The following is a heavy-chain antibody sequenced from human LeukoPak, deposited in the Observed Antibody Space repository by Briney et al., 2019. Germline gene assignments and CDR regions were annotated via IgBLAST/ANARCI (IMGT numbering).Heavy chain of an antibody. V-gene: IGHV4-34*01. CDR3: ARAQYYYGSGSYYTPFDY. CDR2: INHSGST. Sequence: SETLSLTCAVYGGSFSGYYWSWIRQPPGKGLEWIGEINHSGSTNYNPFLKSRVTISVDTSKNQFSLKLSSVTAADTAVYYCARAQYYYGSGSYYTPFDYWGQGTLVTVSS. CDR1: GGSFSGYY. J-gene: IGHJ4*02. D-gene: IGHD3-10*01.